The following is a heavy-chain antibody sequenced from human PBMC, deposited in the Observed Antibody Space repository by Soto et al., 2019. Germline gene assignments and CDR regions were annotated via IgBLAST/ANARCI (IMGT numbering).Heavy chain of an antibody. CDR1: GGSISSYY. J-gene: IGHJ6*03. Sequence: SETLSLTCTVSGGSISSYYWSWIRQPPGKELEWIGYIYYSGSTNYNPSLKSRVTISVDTSKNQFSLKLSSVTAADTAVYYCARRRKWGYYYCMDVWGKGTTVTVSS. CDR2: IYYSGST. V-gene: IGHV4-59*08. CDR3: ARRRKWGYYYCMDV. D-gene: IGHD1-26*01.